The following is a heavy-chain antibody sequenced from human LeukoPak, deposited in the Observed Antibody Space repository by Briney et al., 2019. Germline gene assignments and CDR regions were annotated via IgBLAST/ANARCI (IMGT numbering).Heavy chain of an antibody. D-gene: IGHD3-10*01. CDR1: GFTFSSYA. CDR3: AKDTGYYGSGSHFGYFDL. J-gene: IGHJ2*01. CDR2: ISGSGGST. V-gene: IGHV3-23*01. Sequence: GGSLRLSCAASGFTFSSYAMSWVRQAPGKGLEWVSAISGSGGSTYYADSVKGRFTISRDNSKNTLYLQMNSLRAEDTAVYYCAKDTGYYGSGSHFGYFDLWGRGTLVTVSS.